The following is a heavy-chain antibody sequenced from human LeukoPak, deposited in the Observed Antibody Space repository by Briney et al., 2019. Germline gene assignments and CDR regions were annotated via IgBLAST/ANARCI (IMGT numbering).Heavy chain of an antibody. Sequence: GGSLRLSCAASGFTFSNYNMNWVRQAPGKGLEWVSSISSSSSYIYYADSVKGRFTISRDNAKNSLYLQMNSLRAEDTAVYYCARDDYYYDSSASYFDYWGQGTLVTVSS. CDR3: ARDDYYYDSSASYFDY. V-gene: IGHV3-21*01. D-gene: IGHD3-22*01. J-gene: IGHJ4*02. CDR2: ISSSSSYI. CDR1: GFTFSNYN.